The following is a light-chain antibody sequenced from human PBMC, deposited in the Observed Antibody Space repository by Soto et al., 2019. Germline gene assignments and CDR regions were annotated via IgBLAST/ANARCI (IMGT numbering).Light chain of an antibody. CDR1: QSDSSSY. Sequence: EIVLTQSPGTLSLSPGERATLSCRASQSDSSSYVAWYQQKPGQAPRLLIYDTSSRATGIPDRFSGSGSGTDFTLAISRLAPEDFAVYYSQQCGSSPSFGQGTKVELK. J-gene: IGKJ1*01. CDR2: DTS. V-gene: IGKV3-20*01. CDR3: QQCGSSPS.